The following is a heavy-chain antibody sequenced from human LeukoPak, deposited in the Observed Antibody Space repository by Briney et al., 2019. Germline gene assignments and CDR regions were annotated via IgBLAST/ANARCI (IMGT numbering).Heavy chain of an antibody. D-gene: IGHD1-1*01. J-gene: IGHJ4*02. CDR1: GYTLTELS. V-gene: IGHV1-24*01. CDR3: ARDGQEYDTGFFDY. CDR2: FDPEDGET. Sequence: ASVKVSCKVSGYTLTELSMHWVRQAPGKGLEWMGGFDPEDGETIYAQKFQGRVTMTRDTSTSTVHVELSSLRSEDTAVYYCARDGQEYDTGFFDYWGQGTLVTVSS.